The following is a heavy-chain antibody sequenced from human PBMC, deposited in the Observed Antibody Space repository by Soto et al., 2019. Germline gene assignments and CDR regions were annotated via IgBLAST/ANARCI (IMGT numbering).Heavy chain of an antibody. J-gene: IGHJ4*02. CDR2: ISYDGSNK. D-gene: IGHD3-22*01. Sequence: GGSLRLSCAASGFTFSSYGMHWVRQAPGKGLEWVAVISYDGSNKYYADSVKGRFTISRDNSKNTLYLQMNSLRAEDTAVYYCAKGYYDSSGYSEYYFDYWGQGTLVTVSS. CDR3: AKGYYDSSGYSEYYFDY. V-gene: IGHV3-30*18. CDR1: GFTFSSYG.